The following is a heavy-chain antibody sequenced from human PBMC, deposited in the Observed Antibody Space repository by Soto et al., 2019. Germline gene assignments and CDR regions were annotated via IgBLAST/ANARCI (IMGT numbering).Heavy chain of an antibody. Sequence: NPGGSMRLSCAASGLTLSSYSMNWVRQAPGKGLEWVSCISSSSDYIYYADSVKGRFTISRDNAKNSLYLQMNSLSAEDTAVYYCARDQTPRVDSSGWTYYYYSMDVWGKGITVTVSS. CDR2: ISSSSDYI. CDR3: ARDQTPRVDSSGWTYYYYSMDV. V-gene: IGHV3-21*01. D-gene: IGHD6-19*01. J-gene: IGHJ6*03. CDR1: GLTLSSYS.